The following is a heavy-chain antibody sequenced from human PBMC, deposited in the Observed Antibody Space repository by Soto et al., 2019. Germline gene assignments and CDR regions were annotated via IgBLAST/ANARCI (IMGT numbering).Heavy chain of an antibody. V-gene: IGHV3-66*01. CDR2: IYSGGST. J-gene: IGHJ4*02. CDR3: ARDPWAADY. CDR1: GFTVSTKY. Sequence: EVQLVESGGGLVQPGGSLRLSCAASGFTVSTKYMSWVRQAPGKGLEWVSVIYSGGSTFYADSVRGRFTISRDNSKNTGNLQMNSLRAEDTAVDYCARDPWAADYWGQGTLVTVSS. D-gene: IGHD3-16*01.